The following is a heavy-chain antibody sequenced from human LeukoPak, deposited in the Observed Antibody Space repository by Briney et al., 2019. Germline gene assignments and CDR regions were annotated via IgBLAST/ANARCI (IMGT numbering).Heavy chain of an antibody. D-gene: IGHD2-15*01. CDR2: ISAYNGNT. Sequence: GASVKVSFKASGYPFPSYGISWVRPAPGQGLEWMGWISAYNGNTNYAQKLQGRVTMTTDTSTSTAYMELRSLRSDDTAVYYCARGYCSGGSYYSSEIWGQGTLVTVSS. J-gene: IGHJ4*02. V-gene: IGHV1-18*01. CDR3: ARGYCSGGSYYSSEI. CDR1: GYPFPSYG.